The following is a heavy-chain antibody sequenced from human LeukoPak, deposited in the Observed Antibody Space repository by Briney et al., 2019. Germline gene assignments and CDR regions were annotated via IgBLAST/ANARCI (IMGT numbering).Heavy chain of an antibody. CDR1: GGSISSYY. CDR3: ARDQPIQLWSGGIFDY. D-gene: IGHD5-18*01. V-gene: IGHV4-59*12. Sequence: PSETLSLTCTVSGGSISSYYWSWIRQPPGKGLEWIGYIYYSGSTNYNPSLKSRVTISVDTSKNQFSLKLSSVTAADTAVYYCARDQPIQLWSGGIFDYWGQGTLVTVSS. J-gene: IGHJ4*02. CDR2: IYYSGST.